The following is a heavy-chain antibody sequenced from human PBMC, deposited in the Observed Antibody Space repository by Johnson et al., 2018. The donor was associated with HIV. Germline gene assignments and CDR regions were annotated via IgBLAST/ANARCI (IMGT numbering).Heavy chain of an antibody. CDR2: ISWNSGSI. CDR1: GFTFDDYA. J-gene: IGHJ3*02. Sequence: VQLVESGGGLVQPGRSLRLSCAASGFTFDDYAMHWVRQAPGKGLEWVSGISWNSGSIGYADSVKGRFTISRDNAKNSLLLQMNSLRAEDTAVYFCARDESYRRYALTALDIWGQGTMVIVSS. D-gene: IGHD1-14*01. V-gene: IGHV3-9*01. CDR3: ARDESYRRYALTALDI.